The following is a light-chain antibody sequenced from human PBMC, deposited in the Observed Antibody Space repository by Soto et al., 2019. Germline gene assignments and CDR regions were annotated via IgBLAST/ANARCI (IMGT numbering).Light chain of an antibody. CDR2: GTS. CDR3: QQYVGSPPWT. V-gene: IGKV3-20*01. J-gene: IGKJ1*01. CDR1: QSVSSSY. Sequence: EVVLTQSPGTLSLSPGERATLSCRASQSVSSSYLAWYQQKLGQAPRLLIYGTSSRATGIPDRFSGSGSGTALTLTIRRLEPEDFAVYYCQQYVGSPPWTFGQGTKVEIK.